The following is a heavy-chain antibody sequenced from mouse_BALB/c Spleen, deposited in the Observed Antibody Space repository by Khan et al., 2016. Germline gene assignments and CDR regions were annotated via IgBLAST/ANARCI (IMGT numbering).Heavy chain of an antibody. D-gene: IGHD2-14*01. CDR2: IYPGDGDT. CDR1: GYTFTSYW. CDR3: ARNYRYGGYYAMDY. J-gene: IGHJ4*01. V-gene: IGHV1-87*01. Sequence: QVQLQQSGAELARPGASVKLSCKASGYTFTSYWMQWVKQRPGQGLEWIGAIYPGDGDTRYTQKFKGKATLTADKSSSTAYMQLSSLASEDSAVYYCARNYRYGGYYAMDYWGQGTSVTVSS.